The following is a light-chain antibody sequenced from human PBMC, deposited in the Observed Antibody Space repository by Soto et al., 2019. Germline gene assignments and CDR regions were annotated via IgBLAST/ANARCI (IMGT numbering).Light chain of an antibody. V-gene: IGKV1-39*01. J-gene: IGKJ4*01. Sequence: DVVMTQSPATLSASIGDSVTITCRASQDISDSLNWYQHTRGQVPKLLIYGTSTLASGVPARFSGSGSGTEFTLTISGLQSEDFAFYYCQHCYNSPLIFGGGTKVEI. CDR2: GTS. CDR3: QHCYNSPLI. CDR1: QDISDS.